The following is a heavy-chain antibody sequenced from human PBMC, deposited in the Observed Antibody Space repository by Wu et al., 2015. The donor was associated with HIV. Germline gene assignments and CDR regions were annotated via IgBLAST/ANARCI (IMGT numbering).Heavy chain of an antibody. D-gene: IGHD3-9*01. CDR1: GYIFTTYY. J-gene: IGHJ5*02. CDR3: ARGYQPRSPVIRFLDWASRFDP. V-gene: IGHV1-46*01. Sequence: QVQLVQSGAEVKKPGASVKVSCKASGYIFTTYYMHWVRQAPGQGLEWMGIINPSGSSTTYTQKFQGRVTMTRDTSTSTVYMKLTGLRSEDTAIYYCARGYQPRSPVIRFLDWASRFDPWGQGTLVIVSS. CDR2: INPSGSST.